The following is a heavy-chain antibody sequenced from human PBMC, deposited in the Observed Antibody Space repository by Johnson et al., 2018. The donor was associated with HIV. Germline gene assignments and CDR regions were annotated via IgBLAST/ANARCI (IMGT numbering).Heavy chain of an antibody. CDR2: IWYDGSNK. Sequence: VQLVESGGGVVQPGKSLRLSCAASGFTFSSYVMSWVRQAPGKGLEWVAVIWYDGSNKYYADSVKGRFTISRDNSKNTLYLQMNSRRAEDTAVYYCARGVGDGYNLSAFDIWGQGTMVTVSS. D-gene: IGHD5-24*01. CDR1: GFTFSSYV. J-gene: IGHJ3*02. CDR3: ARGVGDGYNLSAFDI. V-gene: IGHV3-33*08.